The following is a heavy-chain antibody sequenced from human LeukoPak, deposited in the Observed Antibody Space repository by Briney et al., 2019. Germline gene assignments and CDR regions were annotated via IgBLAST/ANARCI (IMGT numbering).Heavy chain of an antibody. Sequence: AASVKVSCMASGGTFSSYAISWVRQAPGQGLEWMGGIIPIFGTANYAQKFQGRVTITADESTSTAYMELSSLRSEDTAVYYCAREEREYCGGDCNDAFDIWGQGTMVTVSS. D-gene: IGHD2-21*02. V-gene: IGHV1-69*13. J-gene: IGHJ3*02. CDR2: IIPIFGTA. CDR3: AREEREYCGGDCNDAFDI. CDR1: GGTFSSYA.